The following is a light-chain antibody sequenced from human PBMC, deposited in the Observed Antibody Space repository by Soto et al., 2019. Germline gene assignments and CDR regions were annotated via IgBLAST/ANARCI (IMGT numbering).Light chain of an antibody. CDR3: VLYMGGGNYV. J-gene: IGLJ1*01. V-gene: IGLV8-61*01. CDR1: SGSVSTSYY. Sequence: QTVVTQEPSFSVSPGGTVTLTCGLSSGSVSTSYYPSWYQQTPGQAPRTLIYSTKTRSSGVPDRFSGSILGNKAALTITGAQADDESDYHCVLYMGGGNYVFGTGTKVTVL. CDR2: STK.